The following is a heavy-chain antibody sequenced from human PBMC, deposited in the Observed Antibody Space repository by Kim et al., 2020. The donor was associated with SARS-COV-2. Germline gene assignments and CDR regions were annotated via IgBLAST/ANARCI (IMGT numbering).Heavy chain of an antibody. V-gene: IGHV4-59*01. J-gene: IGHJ4*02. D-gene: IGHD6-13*01. CDR3: ARAYSNSWYWFDY. Sequence: YNPSLNSRATISIDTPKNQFSLQLTSVTAADTAVYFCARAYSNSWYWFDYWGQGTLVTVSA.